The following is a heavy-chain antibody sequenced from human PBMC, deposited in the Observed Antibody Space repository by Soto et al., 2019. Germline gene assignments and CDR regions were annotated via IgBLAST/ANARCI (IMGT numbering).Heavy chain of an antibody. Sequence: QVQLVQSGAEVKKPGSSVKVSCKASGGTFSSYAISWVRQAPGQGLEWMGGIIPIFGTANYAQKFQGRVTSTADESTSTAYMELSSLRSEDTAVYYCERGTSSYYYYSSGYYQQFDYWGQGTLVTVSS. V-gene: IGHV1-69*01. CDR2: IIPIFGTA. J-gene: IGHJ4*02. CDR3: ERGTSSYYYYSSGYYQQFDY. CDR1: GGTFSSYA. D-gene: IGHD3-22*01.